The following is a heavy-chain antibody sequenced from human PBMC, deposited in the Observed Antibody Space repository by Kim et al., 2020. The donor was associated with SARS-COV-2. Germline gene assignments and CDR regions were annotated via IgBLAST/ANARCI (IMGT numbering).Heavy chain of an antibody. V-gene: IGHV6-1*01. Sequence: DYAVSVKSRITTDPDTPENQFSLQLNAVTPDDTAVYYCARAPTGGWYFDLWGRGTLVTVSS. J-gene: IGHJ2*01. D-gene: IGHD7-27*01. CDR3: ARAPTGGWYFDL.